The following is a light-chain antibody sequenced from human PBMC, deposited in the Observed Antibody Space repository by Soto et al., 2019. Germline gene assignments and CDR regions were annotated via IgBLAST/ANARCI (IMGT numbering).Light chain of an antibody. J-gene: IGKJ1*01. CDR1: QAINNQ. CDR3: QRYNSAPQT. CDR2: ATS. V-gene: IGKV1-27*01. Sequence: GDRVTITCRASQAINNQLAWYQQKPGEVLDLLIFATSTLRSGVPSRFSGGGSGTDFTLTISSLQPEDVATYYCQRYNSAPQTFGQGTKVEI.